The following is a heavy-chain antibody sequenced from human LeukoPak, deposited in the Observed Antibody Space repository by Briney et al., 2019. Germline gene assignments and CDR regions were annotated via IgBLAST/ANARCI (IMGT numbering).Heavy chain of an antibody. CDR3: ARDAFSIAAAGLDY. CDR2: ISAYNGNT. Sequence: ASVKVSCKASGYTFTSYGISWVRQAPGQGLEWMGWISAYNGNTNYAQKLQGRVTITRDTSASTAYMELSSLRSEDTAVYYCARDAFSIAAAGLDYWGQGTLVTVSS. V-gene: IGHV1-18*01. CDR1: GYTFTSYG. J-gene: IGHJ4*02. D-gene: IGHD6-13*01.